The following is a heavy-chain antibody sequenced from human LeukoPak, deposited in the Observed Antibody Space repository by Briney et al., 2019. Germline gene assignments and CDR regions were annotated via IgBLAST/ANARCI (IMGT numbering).Heavy chain of an antibody. CDR3: AGQWLVRNYYYYYGMDV. CDR2: SSWNSGSL. CDR1: GLTFDEYA. Sequence: PGWSLRLSCAGSGLTFDEYAMHGVRQAPGKGREGVAGSSWNSGSLGYADSVKGRFTISRDNAKNSLYLQMNSLRAEDTALYYCAGQWLVRNYYYYYGMDVWGQGTTVTVSS. J-gene: IGHJ6*02. D-gene: IGHD6-19*01. V-gene: IGHV3-9*01.